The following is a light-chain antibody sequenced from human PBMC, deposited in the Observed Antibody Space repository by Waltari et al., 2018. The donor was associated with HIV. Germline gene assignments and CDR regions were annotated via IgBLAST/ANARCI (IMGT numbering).Light chain of an antibody. Sequence: QAVVTQEPSLSVSPGGTVTVTCASFTGSVSRNPYPHCIQLKPGQAPRTLIYDTEKRHPWTAGRFSGSLIGGRATLTLSGALPDDEADYYCLLSYSGVRVFGGGTKLTV. CDR3: LLSYSGVRV. J-gene: IGLJ3*02. V-gene: IGLV7-46*01. CDR1: TGSVSRNPY. CDR2: DTE.